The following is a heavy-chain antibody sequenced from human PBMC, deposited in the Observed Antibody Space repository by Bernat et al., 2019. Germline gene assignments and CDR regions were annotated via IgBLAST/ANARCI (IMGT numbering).Heavy chain of an antibody. CDR2: ISAYNGNT. CDR1: GYTFTSFG. Sequence: QVQLVQSGAEVKKPGASVKVSCKASGYTFTSFGISWVRQAPGQGLEWMGWISAYNGNTNYAQKLQGRVTMTTDTSTSTAYMELRSLRSDYTAVYYCAREEGVTTVTTLDTIADFLYGMDVWGQGTTVTVSS. V-gene: IGHV1-18*01. CDR3: AREEGVTTVTTLDTIADFLYGMDV. D-gene: IGHD4-17*01. J-gene: IGHJ6*02.